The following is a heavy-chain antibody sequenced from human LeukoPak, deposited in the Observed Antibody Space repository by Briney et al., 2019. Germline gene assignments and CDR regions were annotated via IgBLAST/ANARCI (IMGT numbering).Heavy chain of an antibody. D-gene: IGHD2-15*01. J-gene: IGHJ3*02. Sequence: KPSETLSLTCAVYGGSFSGYYWSWIRQPPGKGLEWIGEINHSGSTNYNPSLKSRVTISVDTSKNQFSLKLSSVTAADTAVYYCATGYCSGGSCYGAFDIWGQGTMVTVSS. CDR2: INHSGST. CDR3: ATGYCSGGSCYGAFDI. CDR1: GGSFSGYY. V-gene: IGHV4-34*01.